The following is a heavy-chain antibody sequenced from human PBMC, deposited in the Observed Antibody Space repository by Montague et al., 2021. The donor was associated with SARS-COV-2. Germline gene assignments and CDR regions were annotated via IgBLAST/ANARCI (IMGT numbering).Heavy chain of an antibody. V-gene: IGHV3-66*01. Sequence: SLRLSCAASGFTVSSNYMSWVRQAPGKGLEWVSVIYSGGSTYYADPVKGRFTISRDNSRNTLYLHMNSLRAEDTAVYYCARDQRSWSFEAWRPTGYYYGMDVWGQGTTVTVSS. CDR3: ARDQRSWSFEAWRPTGYYYGMDV. CDR1: GFTVSSNY. J-gene: IGHJ6*02. D-gene: IGHD6-13*01. CDR2: IYSGGST.